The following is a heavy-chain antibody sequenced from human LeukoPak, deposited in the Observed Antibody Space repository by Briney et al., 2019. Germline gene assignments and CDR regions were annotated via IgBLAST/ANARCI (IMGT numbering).Heavy chain of an antibody. V-gene: IGHV3-23*01. CDR2: ISGSGGST. CDR1: GFTFSSYA. CDR3: AKGGCSSTSCYNY. J-gene: IGHJ4*02. Sequence: GGSLRLSCAASGFTFSSYAMSWVRQAPGKGLEWASAISGSGGSTYYADSVKGRFTISRDNSKNTLYLQMNSLRAEDTAVYYCAKGGCSSTSCYNYWGQGTLVTVSS. D-gene: IGHD2-2*02.